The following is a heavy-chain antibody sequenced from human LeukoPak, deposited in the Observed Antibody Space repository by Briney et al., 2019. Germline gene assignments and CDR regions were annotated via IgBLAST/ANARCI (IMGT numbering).Heavy chain of an antibody. CDR1: GYTLTELS. Sequence: ASVKVSCKVSGYTLTELSMHWVRQAPGKGLEWMGGFDPEDGETIYAQKFQGRVTMTEDTSTDTAYMELSSLRSEDTAVYYCATDRERYGDYNWFDPWGQGTLVTVSS. CDR3: ATDRERYGDYNWFDP. D-gene: IGHD4-17*01. CDR2: FDPEDGET. V-gene: IGHV1-24*01. J-gene: IGHJ5*02.